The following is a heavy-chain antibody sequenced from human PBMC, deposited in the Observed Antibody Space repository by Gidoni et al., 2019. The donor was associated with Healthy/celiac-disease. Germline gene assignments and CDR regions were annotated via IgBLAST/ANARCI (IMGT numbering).Heavy chain of an antibody. V-gene: IGHV3-23*01. D-gene: IGHD6-19*01. CDR2: ISGSGGST. Sequence: EVQLLESGGGLVQPGGSLRPSCAASGFTFSSYAMSWVRQAPGKGLEWVSAISGSGGSTYYADSVKGRFTISRDNSKNTLYLQMNSLRAEDTAVYYCAKDGIAVAALEGSYYYYYGMDVWGQGTTVTVSS. CDR3: AKDGIAVAALEGSYYYYYGMDV. CDR1: GFTFSSYA. J-gene: IGHJ6*02.